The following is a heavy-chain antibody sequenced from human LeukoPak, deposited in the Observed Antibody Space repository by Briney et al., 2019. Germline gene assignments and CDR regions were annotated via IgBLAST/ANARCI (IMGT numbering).Heavy chain of an antibody. Sequence: ASVKVSCKASGYTFTSYGISWVRQAPGQGLEWMGWISAYNGNTNYAQKLQGRVTMTTDTSTSTAYMEPRSLRSDDTAVYYCARAYRSTMVRGAKSYFDYWGQGTLVTVSS. V-gene: IGHV1-18*04. J-gene: IGHJ4*02. D-gene: IGHD3-10*01. CDR1: GYTFTSYG. CDR2: ISAYNGNT. CDR3: ARAYRSTMVRGAKSYFDY.